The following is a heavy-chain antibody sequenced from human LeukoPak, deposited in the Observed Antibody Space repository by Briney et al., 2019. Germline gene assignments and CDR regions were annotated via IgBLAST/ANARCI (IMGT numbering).Heavy chain of an antibody. Sequence: GGSLRLSCAASGFTFSSYWMHWVRHAPGKGLEWVSRVNSDGSSTNYADSVKGRFTISRDNARNTLYLQMNSLRAEDTALYYCTRADTVVVVPDFWGQGTLVTVSS. V-gene: IGHV3-74*01. CDR2: VNSDGSST. J-gene: IGHJ4*02. CDR3: TRADTVVVVPDF. D-gene: IGHD2-15*01. CDR1: GFTFSSYW.